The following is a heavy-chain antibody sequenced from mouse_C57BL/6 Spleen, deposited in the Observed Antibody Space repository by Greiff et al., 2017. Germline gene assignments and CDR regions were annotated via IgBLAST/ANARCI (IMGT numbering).Heavy chain of an antibody. D-gene: IGHD4-1*01. CDR1: GYAFSSSW. CDR2: IYPGDGDT. CDR3: ARTGNFDY. J-gene: IGHJ2*01. V-gene: IGHV1-82*01. Sequence: VQLQQSGPELVKPGASVKISCKASGYAFSSSWMNWVKQRPGKGLERIGRIYPGDGDTNYNGKFKGKATLTADQSSSTAYMQLSSLTSEDSAVYFCARTGNFDYWGQGTTLTVSS.